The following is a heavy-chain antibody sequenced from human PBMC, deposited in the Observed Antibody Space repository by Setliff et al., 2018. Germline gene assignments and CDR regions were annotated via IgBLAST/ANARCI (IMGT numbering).Heavy chain of an antibody. Sequence: SETLSLTCTVSGDSISSGSYYWTWIRQPAGKGLEWIGHFHTGGSTNYNRSLRSRVSISVDTSKNQFSLKLSSVTAADTATYYCARAGPTVTFFRVLVISWRDPWGQGSLVTAPQ. CDR3: ARAGPTVTFFRVLVISWRDP. V-gene: IGHV4-61*09. J-gene: IGHJ5*02. D-gene: IGHD3-3*01. CDR2: FHTGGST. CDR1: GDSISSGSYY.